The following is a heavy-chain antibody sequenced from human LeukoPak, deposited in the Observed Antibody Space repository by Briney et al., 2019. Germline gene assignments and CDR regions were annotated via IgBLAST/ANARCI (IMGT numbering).Heavy chain of an antibody. CDR3: ARATGYSSSWTYYYYYYMDV. D-gene: IGHD6-13*01. J-gene: IGHJ6*03. CDR2: ISAYNGNT. CDR1: GYTYTNYG. V-gene: IGHV1-18*01. Sequence: ASVKVSCKTSGYTYTNYGLSWVRQAPGQGLEWMGWISAYNGNTNDAQKFQGRVTMTTDTSTTTAYMELRSLRSDDTAVYYCARATGYSSSWTYYYYYYMDVWGKGTTVTVSS.